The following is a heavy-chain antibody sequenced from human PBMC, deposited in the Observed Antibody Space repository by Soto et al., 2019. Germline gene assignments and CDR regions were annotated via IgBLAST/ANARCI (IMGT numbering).Heavy chain of an antibody. V-gene: IGHV1-2*04. CDR2: INPKSGGT. CDR1: GYTFTGYY. J-gene: IGHJ5*02. Sequence: ASVKVSCKASGYTFTGYYMHWVRQAPGQGLEWMGWINPKSGGTNYAQKFQGWVTMTRDTSISTAYMELSRLRSDDTAVYYCARTGSTQNWFDPWGQGTLVTVSS. D-gene: IGHD2-2*01. CDR3: ARTGSTQNWFDP.